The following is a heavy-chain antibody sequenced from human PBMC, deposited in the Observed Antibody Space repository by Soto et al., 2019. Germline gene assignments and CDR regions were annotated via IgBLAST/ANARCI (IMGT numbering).Heavy chain of an antibody. J-gene: IGHJ4*02. Sequence: QVQLVESGGGVVQPGRSLRLSCAASGFTFSSYAMHWVRQAPGKGLEWVAVISYDGSNKYYADSVKGRFTISRDNSKNTLYLQMNSLRAEDTAVYYCARDRGDYDSSGYYHYWGQGTLVTVSS. CDR3: ARDRGDYDSSGYYHY. V-gene: IGHV3-30-3*01. CDR2: ISYDGSNK. D-gene: IGHD3-22*01. CDR1: GFTFSSYA.